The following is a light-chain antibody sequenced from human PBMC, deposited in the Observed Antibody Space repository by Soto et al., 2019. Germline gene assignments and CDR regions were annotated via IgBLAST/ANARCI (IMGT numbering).Light chain of an antibody. CDR2: NSY. Sequence: QSVLTQPPSASGTPGQRVTISCSGSSSNIGSKTVNWYQQLPGTVPKLLIYNSYQRPSGVPDRFSGSKSGTSASLAISGLQSEDEADYYCAAWDDRLNGWVLGGGTQLTVL. CDR3: AAWDDRLNGWV. V-gene: IGLV1-44*01. CDR1: SSNIGSKT. J-gene: IGLJ3*02.